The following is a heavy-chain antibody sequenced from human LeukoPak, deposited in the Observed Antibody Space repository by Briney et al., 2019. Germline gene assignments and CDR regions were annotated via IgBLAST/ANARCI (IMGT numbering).Heavy chain of an antibody. CDR3: ARGDGSDYYGSGSYGFDY. V-gene: IGHV3-7*01. Sequence: GGSLRVSCAASGFSFSSYWMSWVRQAPGKRLEWVANIKQDGSEKYYVDSVKGRFTISRDNAKNSLYLQMNSLRAEDTAVYYCARGDGSDYYGSGSYGFDYWGQGTLVTVSS. CDR2: IKQDGSEK. D-gene: IGHD3-10*01. CDR1: GFSFSSYW. J-gene: IGHJ4*02.